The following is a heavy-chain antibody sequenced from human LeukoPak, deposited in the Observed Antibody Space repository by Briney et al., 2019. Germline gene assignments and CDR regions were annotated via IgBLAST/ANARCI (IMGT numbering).Heavy chain of an antibody. CDR2: ISSSGSTL. V-gene: IGHV3-11*01. CDR1: GFTFSDYY. Sequence: GALRLSCAASGFTFSDYYMSWIRQAPGKGLEWVSYISSSGSTLYYADSVKGRFTISRDNAKNSLYLQMNSLRAEDTAVYYCAREGDIVVVPAAIDYWGQGTLVTVSS. CDR3: AREGDIVVVPAAIDY. D-gene: IGHD2-2*01. J-gene: IGHJ4*02.